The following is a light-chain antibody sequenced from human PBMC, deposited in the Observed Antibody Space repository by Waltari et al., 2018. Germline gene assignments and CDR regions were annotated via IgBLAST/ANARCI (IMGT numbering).Light chain of an antibody. CDR2: SNN. V-gene: IGLV1-44*01. CDR1: SSNIGSST. J-gene: IGLJ1*01. CDR3: AAWDDSLNGLYV. Sequence: QSVLTQPPSASGTLGQRVTISCFGNSSNIGSSTVTWYQQLPGTAPKLLIYSNNQRPSGVPDRFSGSKSGTSASLAISGLQSEDEADYYCAAWDDSLNGLYVFGTGTKVTVL.